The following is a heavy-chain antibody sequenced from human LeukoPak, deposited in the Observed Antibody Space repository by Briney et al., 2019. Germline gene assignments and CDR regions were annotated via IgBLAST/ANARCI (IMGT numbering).Heavy chain of an antibody. CDR1: GFTLSRYE. CDR2: ISRGGDST. CDR3: ARDRGSSSSWYPY. D-gene: IGHD6-13*01. Sequence: GGSLRLSCAASGFTLSRYEMNWVRQAPGRGLEWVSSISRGGDSTYYGDSVKGRFTISRDNSKNTLYPQMNSLRADDTAVYYCARDRGSSSSWYPYWGQGTLVTVSS. V-gene: IGHV3-23*01. J-gene: IGHJ4*02.